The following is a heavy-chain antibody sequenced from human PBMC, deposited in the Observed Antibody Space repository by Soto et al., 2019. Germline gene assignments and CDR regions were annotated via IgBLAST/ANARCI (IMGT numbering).Heavy chain of an antibody. J-gene: IGHJ4*02. Sequence: PGEALKISWQGSGYSFTSKWIGWVRQMPGKGLEWMGIINPADSDIKYSPSFQGQVTISADKSIGTAYLQWSSLKASETAMYYCARHQRDDASRKIYXWGQGTLFTVSX. CDR1: GYSFTSKW. CDR2: INPADSDI. CDR3: ARHQRDDASRKIYX. V-gene: IGHV5-51*01. D-gene: IGHD3-16*01.